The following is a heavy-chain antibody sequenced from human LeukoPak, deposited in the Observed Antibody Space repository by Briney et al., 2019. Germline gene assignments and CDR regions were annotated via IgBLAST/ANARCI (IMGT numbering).Heavy chain of an antibody. CDR2: IYTSGRP. J-gene: IGHJ4*02. CDR3: ARQIYDYVWGSSRYSAYFDY. Sequence: SETLSLTCTVSGGSISSYYWSWIRQPPGKALEWIGYIYTSGRPNYNPSLKSRVTISVDTSKNRFSLKLTSVTAADTAVYYCARQIYDYVWGSSRYSAYFDYWGQGTLDTVSS. V-gene: IGHV4-4*09. CDR1: GGSISSYY. D-gene: IGHD3-16*02.